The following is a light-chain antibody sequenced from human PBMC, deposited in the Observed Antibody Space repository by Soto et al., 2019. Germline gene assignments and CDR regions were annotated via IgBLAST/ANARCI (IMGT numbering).Light chain of an antibody. V-gene: IGLV6-57*04. Sequence: NFMLTQPHSVSESPGQTVTISCTRSSGNIANNYVQWYQQRPGSAPTTVIYDDDQRPSGVPDRFSGSIDRSSNSASLTISGLKTGDEADYYCLSYDGSSQGVFGGGTKLTVL. CDR2: DDD. J-gene: IGLJ3*02. CDR3: LSYDGSSQGV. CDR1: SGNIANNY.